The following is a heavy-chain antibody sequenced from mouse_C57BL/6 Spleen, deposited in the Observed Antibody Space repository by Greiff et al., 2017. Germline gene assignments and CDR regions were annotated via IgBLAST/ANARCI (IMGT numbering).Heavy chain of an antibody. CDR3: ARRMVYRYFDV. Sequence: VKLQQPGAELVRPGSSVKLSCKASGYTFTSYWMDWVKQRPGQGLEWIGNIYPSDSETHYNQKFKDKATLTVDKSSSTAYMQLSSLTSEDSAVYYCARRMVYRYFDVWGTGTTVTVSS. CDR2: IYPSDSET. V-gene: IGHV1-61*01. D-gene: IGHD2-3*01. J-gene: IGHJ1*03. CDR1: GYTFTSYW.